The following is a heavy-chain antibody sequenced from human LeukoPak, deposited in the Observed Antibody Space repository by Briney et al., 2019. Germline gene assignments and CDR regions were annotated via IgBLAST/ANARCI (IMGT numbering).Heavy chain of an antibody. V-gene: IGHV3-48*02. J-gene: IGHJ4*01. CDR2: ISNGNSE. CDR1: GFTFSGYG. D-gene: IGHD2-2*01. CDR3: ARDYGYCRGNTCYGSFDY. Sequence: PGGSLRLSCAASGFTFSGYGINWVRLAPGKGLEWVSMISNGNSEHYADSVKGRFTVSRDNARNSAYLQMNSLRDEDTAMYYCARDYGYCRGNTCYGSFDYWGHGTLVTVSS.